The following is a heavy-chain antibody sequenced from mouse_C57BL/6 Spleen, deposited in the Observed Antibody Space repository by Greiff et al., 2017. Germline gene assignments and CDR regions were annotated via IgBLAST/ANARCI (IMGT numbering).Heavy chain of an antibody. CDR2: ISSGGDYI. D-gene: IGHD1-1*01. CDR1: GFTFSSYA. Sequence: EVKVVVSGEGLVKPGGSLKLSCAASGFTFSSYAMSWVRQTPEKRLEWVAYISSGGDYIYYADTVKGRFTISRDNARNTLYLQMSSLKSEDTAMYYCTRDRGYGSSYYFDYWGQGTTLTVSS. V-gene: IGHV5-9-1*02. J-gene: IGHJ2*01. CDR3: TRDRGYGSSYYFDY.